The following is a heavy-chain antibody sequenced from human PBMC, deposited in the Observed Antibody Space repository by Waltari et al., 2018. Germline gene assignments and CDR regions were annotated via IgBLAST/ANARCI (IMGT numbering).Heavy chain of an antibody. CDR1: GYTITELS. Sequence: QVQLVQSGDEVKKPGASVKVSCKVSGYTITELSMHWVRQAPGKGLEWMGGFDPEDGETIYAQKFQGRVTMTEDTSTDTAYMELSSLRSEDTAVYYCATARSYDFWSGNALGYWGQGTLVTVSS. D-gene: IGHD3-3*01. V-gene: IGHV1-24*01. CDR3: ATARSYDFWSGNALGY. J-gene: IGHJ4*02. CDR2: FDPEDGET.